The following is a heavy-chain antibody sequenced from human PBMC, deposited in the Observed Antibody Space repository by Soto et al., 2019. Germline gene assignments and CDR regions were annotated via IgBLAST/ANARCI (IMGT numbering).Heavy chain of an antibody. CDR3: AKGLPAGTNYFDY. CDR1: GFTFSSYG. CDR2: ISYDGSNK. Sequence: PGGSLRLSCAASGFTFSSYGMHWVRQAPGKGLEWVAVISYDGSNKYYADSVKGRFTISRDNSKNTLYLQMNSLRAEDTAVYYCAKGLPAGTNYFDYWGQGALVTVAS. D-gene: IGHD6-13*01. V-gene: IGHV3-30*18. J-gene: IGHJ4*02.